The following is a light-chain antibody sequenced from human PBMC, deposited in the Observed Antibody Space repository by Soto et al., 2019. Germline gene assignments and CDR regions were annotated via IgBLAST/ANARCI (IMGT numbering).Light chain of an antibody. V-gene: IGLV1-40*01. CDR3: QSYDISLHNYV. CDR2: GDN. CDR1: TSNIGAPYD. Sequence: QSVLTQPRSVAGAPGQRVSISCTGSTSNIGAPYDVHWYQHLPGTAPKLLIYGDNNRPSRVPDRFSGSKSGTSASLAITRLQAEDEADYYCQSYDISLHNYVFGTGTKVTVL. J-gene: IGLJ1*01.